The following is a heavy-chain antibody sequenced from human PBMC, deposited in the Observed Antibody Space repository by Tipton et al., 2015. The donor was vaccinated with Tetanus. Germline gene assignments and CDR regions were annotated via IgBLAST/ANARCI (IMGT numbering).Heavy chain of an antibody. CDR2: IDYTRNT. CDR3: ARAGGGSWGNFDY. Sequence: VKPSETLSLTCNVSGGSVSGYYWSWIRQPPGKGLEWIGYIDYTRNTYYGPSLQSRVTISVDTSKNQFSLKLSSVTAADTAVYYCARAGGGSWGNFDYWGQGTLVTVSS. D-gene: IGHD6-13*01. V-gene: IGHV4-59*02. J-gene: IGHJ4*02. CDR1: GGSVSGYY.